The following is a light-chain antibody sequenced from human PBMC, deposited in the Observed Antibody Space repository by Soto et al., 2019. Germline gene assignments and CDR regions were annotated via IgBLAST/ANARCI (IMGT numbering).Light chain of an antibody. CDR1: KLGDKY. CDR3: QAWDSSTAP. J-gene: IGLJ2*01. CDR2: QDS. V-gene: IGLV3-1*01. Sequence: SYELTQPPSVSVSPGQTASITCSGDKLGDKYACWYQQKPGQSPVLVIYQDSKRPSGIPERFSGSNSGNTATLTIGGTQAMDEADYYCQAWDSSTAPFGGGTKVTVL.